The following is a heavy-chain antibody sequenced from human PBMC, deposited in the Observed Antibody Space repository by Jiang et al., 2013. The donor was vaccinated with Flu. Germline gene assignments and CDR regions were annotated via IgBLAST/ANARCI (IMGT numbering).Heavy chain of an antibody. V-gene: IGHV1-18*01. Sequence: EWMGWISVYNDNTIYAQHLQGRVIVTTDTSTSTAYLELRSLRFDDTAVYYCARVTGGAAHGYYFDPWGQGTLVAVSS. D-gene: IGHD1-26*01. CDR2: ISVYNDNT. CDR3: ARVTGGAAHGYYFDP. J-gene: IGHJ5*02.